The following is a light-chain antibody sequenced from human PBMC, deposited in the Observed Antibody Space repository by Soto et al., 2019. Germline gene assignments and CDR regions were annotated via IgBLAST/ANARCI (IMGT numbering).Light chain of an antibody. CDR3: MQGTRWLWT. J-gene: IGKJ1*01. V-gene: IGKV2-30*01. CDR2: KVS. CDR1: QSLVFSDGNTY. Sequence: DVVLTQSPLSLPVALGQPASISCRSSQSLVFSDGNTYLNWFQQRPGQSPRRLIYKVSNRDSGVPGRVSGSGSGPAFTLQVSRVEAEDVGVYYCMQGTRWLWTFGQGTKVEIK.